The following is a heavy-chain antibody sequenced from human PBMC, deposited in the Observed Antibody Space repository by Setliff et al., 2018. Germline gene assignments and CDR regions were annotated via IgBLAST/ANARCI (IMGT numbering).Heavy chain of an antibody. J-gene: IGHJ4*02. CDR2: IYYNGAA. Sequence: PSETLSLTCTVSGGTISSYYWSWIRQPAGKGLEWIGRIYYNGAADYSPSLKSRVTLSVAPSKNQFSLKLTSVTAADTAVYYCARGGTFRYFDYWGQGTPVTVSS. D-gene: IGHD5-12*01. V-gene: IGHV4-4*07. CDR1: GGTISSYY. CDR3: ARGGTFRYFDY.